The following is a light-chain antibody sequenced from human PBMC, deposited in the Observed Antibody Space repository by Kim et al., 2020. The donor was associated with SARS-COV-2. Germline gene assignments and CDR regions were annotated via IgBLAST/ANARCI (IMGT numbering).Light chain of an antibody. CDR2: AAS. V-gene: IGKV1-27*01. J-gene: IGKJ2*01. Sequence: SEPVGDRVTIPCRASQGINNYLAWYQQKPGKVPILLIHAASTLQSGVPSRFSGSASGTDFSLTISSLQPEDVATYYCQKYGSAPHTFGQGTKLEI. CDR3: QKYGSAPHT. CDR1: QGINNY.